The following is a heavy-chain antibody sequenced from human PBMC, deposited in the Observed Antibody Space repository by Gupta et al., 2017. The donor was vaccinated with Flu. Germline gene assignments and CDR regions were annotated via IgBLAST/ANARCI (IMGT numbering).Heavy chain of an antibody. V-gene: IGHV1-69*06. CDR3: AREKDATGNYFDP. Sequence: SGATCSTYTLSWVRQAPGQGLEWMGGIIPVFGSTNYAQKFQGRVTITADKSTATVYMEVRSLRSEDTAMYYCAREKDATGNYFDPWGQGTLVTVSS. D-gene: IGHD1-1*01. CDR2: IIPVFGST. J-gene: IGHJ5*02. CDR1: GATCSTYT.